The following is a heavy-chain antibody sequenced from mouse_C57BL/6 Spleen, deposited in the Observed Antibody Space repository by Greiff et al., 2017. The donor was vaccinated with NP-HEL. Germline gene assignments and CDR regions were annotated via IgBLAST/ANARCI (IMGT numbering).Heavy chain of an antibody. J-gene: IGHJ2*01. CDR2: IDPSDSET. Sequence: QVQLQQPGAELVRPGSSVKLSCKASGYTFTSYWMHWVKQRPIQGLEWIGNIDPSDSETHYNQKFKDKATLTVDKSSSTAYMQLSSLTSEDSAVYYGARGGLTGTGDYFDYWGQGTTLTVSS. D-gene: IGHD4-1*01. CDR1: GYTFTSYW. CDR3: ARGGLTGTGDYFDY. V-gene: IGHV1-52*01.